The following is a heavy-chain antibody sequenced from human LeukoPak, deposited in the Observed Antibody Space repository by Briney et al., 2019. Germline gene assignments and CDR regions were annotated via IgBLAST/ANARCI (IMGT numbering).Heavy chain of an antibody. J-gene: IGHJ5*02. D-gene: IGHD6-13*01. CDR3: ARDNRYSIFNWFDP. Sequence: GGSLRLSCAASGFTFSSYAMSWVRQTPVKGLVWVSVISGSGGSTYYADSVKGRFTISRDNAKDSLYLQMNSLRAEDTAVYYCARDNRYSIFNWFDPWGQGTLVTVSS. CDR1: GFTFSSYA. CDR2: ISGSGGST. V-gene: IGHV3-23*01.